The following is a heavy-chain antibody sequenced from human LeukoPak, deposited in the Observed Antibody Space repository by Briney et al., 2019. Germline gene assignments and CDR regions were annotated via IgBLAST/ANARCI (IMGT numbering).Heavy chain of an antibody. V-gene: IGHV3-74*01. D-gene: IGHD3-16*02. J-gene: IGHJ4*02. Sequence: SGGSLRLSCEASGFTFSSYWMHWVRQGPGKGRGWGSRINTDESRTNYADSVKGRFTISRDNSKNTLYLQMNSLRAEDTAVYYCAKPIMITFGGVIVPFDYWGQGTLVTVSS. CDR1: GFTFSSYW. CDR2: INTDESRT. CDR3: AKPIMITFGGVIVPFDY.